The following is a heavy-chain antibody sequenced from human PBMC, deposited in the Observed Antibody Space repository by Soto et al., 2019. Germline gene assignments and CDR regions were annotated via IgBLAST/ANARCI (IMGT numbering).Heavy chain of an antibody. V-gene: IGHV3-9*01. J-gene: IGHJ3*02. CDR1: GFTFDDYA. D-gene: IGHD3-3*01. Sequence: GGSLRLSCAASGFTFDDYAMHWVRQAPGKGLEWVSGISWNSGSIGYADSVKGRFTISRDNAKNSLYLQMNSLRAEDTALYYCAKDTLEWWNDAFDIWGQGTMVTVSS. CDR3: AKDTLEWWNDAFDI. CDR2: ISWNSGSI.